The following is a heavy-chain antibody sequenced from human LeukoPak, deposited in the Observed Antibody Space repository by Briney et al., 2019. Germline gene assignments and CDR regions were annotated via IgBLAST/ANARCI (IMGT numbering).Heavy chain of an antibody. D-gene: IGHD3/OR15-3a*01. V-gene: IGHV3-23*01. CDR1: GFPFSAYA. CDR3: AKDLSSGTGRGFDY. CDR2: IRGVGDPA. Sequence: PGGSLRLSCVASGFPFSAYAMSWVRQAPNKGLEWVSGIRGVGDPAYYAESVKGRFTIQRDSSKNTLYLNMNSLRAEDTALYYCAKDLSSGTGRGFDYWGQGTLVSVSS. J-gene: IGHJ4*02.